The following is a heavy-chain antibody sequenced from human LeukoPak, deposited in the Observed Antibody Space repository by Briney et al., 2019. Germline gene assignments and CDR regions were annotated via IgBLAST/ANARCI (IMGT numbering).Heavy chain of an antibody. CDR1: GGSISGYY. Sequence: SETLSLTCTVSGGSISGYYWNWIRQPPGKGLEWIGYIYSSGSTNYSPSLKSRVTMSIDTSKNQFSLKLSSVTAADTAVYYCAREGSSYRIDYWGQGTWVTVSS. V-gene: IGHV4-59*01. CDR3: AREGSSYRIDY. J-gene: IGHJ4*02. CDR2: IYSSGST. D-gene: IGHD6-13*01.